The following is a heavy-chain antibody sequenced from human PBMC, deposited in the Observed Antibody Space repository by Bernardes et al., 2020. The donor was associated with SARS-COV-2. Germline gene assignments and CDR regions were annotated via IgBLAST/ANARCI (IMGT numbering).Heavy chain of an antibody. V-gene: IGHV4-4*02. D-gene: IGHD7-27*01. CDR1: GGSISSINW. Sequence: SETLSLTCAVSGGSISSINWWSWVRQPPGKGLEWIGEIYHSGSTNYNPSLKSRVTISVDKSKNQFSLKLSSVTAADTAVYYCARWTWGEGQLRDNWFDPAGQGTLVTVSS. CDR3: ARWTWGEGQLRDNWFDP. J-gene: IGHJ5*02. CDR2: IYHSGST.